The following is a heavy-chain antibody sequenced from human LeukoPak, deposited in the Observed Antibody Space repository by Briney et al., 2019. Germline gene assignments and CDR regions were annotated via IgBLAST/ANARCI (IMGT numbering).Heavy chain of an antibody. J-gene: IGHJ4*02. CDR1: GGSISSSSYY. V-gene: IGHV4-39*01. CDR2: IYYSGTS. CDR3: ARIFRGVTIAVDY. Sequence: KPSETLSLTCTVSGGSISSSSYYWGWIRQPPGKGLEWIGSIYYSGTSYYNPSLKSRVTISVDTSKNQFSLRLTSVTAADTAVYYCARIFRGVTIAVDYWGQGTLVTVSS. D-gene: IGHD3-10*01.